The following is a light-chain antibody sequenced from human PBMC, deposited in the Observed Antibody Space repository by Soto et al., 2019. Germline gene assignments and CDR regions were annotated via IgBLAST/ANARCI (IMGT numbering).Light chain of an antibody. CDR2: GAS. CDR3: QQYNNWPLT. J-gene: IGKJ4*01. CDR1: QSVSSN. V-gene: IGKV3-15*01. Sequence: ERVMTQSPATLSVSPGERATLSCRASQSVSSNLGWYQQKPGQAPRLLIYGASTRATGIPARFSGSGSVTEFTLTISSLHSEDFAVYYCQQYNNWPLTFGGGTKVEIK.